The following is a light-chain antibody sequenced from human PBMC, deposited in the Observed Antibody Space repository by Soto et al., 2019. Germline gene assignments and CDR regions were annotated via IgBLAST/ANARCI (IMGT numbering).Light chain of an antibody. CDR2: DSS. V-gene: IGKV3-20*01. Sequence: ENVLTQSPDTLSLSPGERATLSCRASQTVASSFSAWYQHKPGQAPRLLIYDSSTRASGIPDRFSGSGSGTDFTLTISTLEPEDFAVYYCQQYSSSPYNFGQGTKLEIK. CDR3: QQYSSSPYN. J-gene: IGKJ2*01. CDR1: QTVASSF.